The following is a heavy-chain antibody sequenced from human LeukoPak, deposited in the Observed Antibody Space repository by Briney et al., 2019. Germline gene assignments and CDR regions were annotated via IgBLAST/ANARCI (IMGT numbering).Heavy chain of an antibody. D-gene: IGHD3-10*01. CDR3: ARERGNYYYYMDV. CDR1: GFTFDYYG. V-gene: IGHV3-20*01. CDR2: INWNGGST. Sequence: PGGSLRLSCAASGFTFDYYGMSWVRQAPGKGLEWVSGINWNGGSTGYADSVKGRFTISRDNAKNSLYLQMNSLRAEDTALYHCARERGNYYYYMDVWGKGTTVTVSS. J-gene: IGHJ6*03.